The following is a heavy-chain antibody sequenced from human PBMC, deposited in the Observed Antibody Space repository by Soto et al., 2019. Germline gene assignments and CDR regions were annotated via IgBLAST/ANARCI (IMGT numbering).Heavy chain of an antibody. J-gene: IGHJ1*01. CDR3: AYCNGGSCFEYFQH. CDR1: VFMFSVYW. Sequence: PWGSLRITCASSVFMFSVYWMSWVRQAPGKGPEWVGSIKQDGSEIHYVDSVKGRFTISRDNFKNSLSLQMNSLRAEDTAVYYCAYCNGGSCFEYFQHWGQGTLVTGSS. D-gene: IGHD2-15*01. V-gene: IGHV3-7*01. CDR2: IKQDGSEI.